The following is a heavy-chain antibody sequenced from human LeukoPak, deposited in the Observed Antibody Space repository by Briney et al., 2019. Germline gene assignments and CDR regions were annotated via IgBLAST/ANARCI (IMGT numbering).Heavy chain of an antibody. J-gene: IGHJ4*02. D-gene: IGHD3-22*01. V-gene: IGHV3-30*02. Sequence: GGSLRLSCAASGFTFSSYGMHWVRQAPGKGLEWVAFIQYDGSNKYYADSVKGRFTISRDNSKNTVYLKMNSLRAEDTAVYFCARVNMIVVVGGDYWGQGTLVIVSS. CDR3: ARVNMIVVVGGDY. CDR1: GFTFSSYG. CDR2: IQYDGSNK.